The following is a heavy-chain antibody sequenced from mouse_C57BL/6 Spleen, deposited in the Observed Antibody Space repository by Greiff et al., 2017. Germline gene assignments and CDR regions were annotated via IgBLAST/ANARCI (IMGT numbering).Heavy chain of an antibody. Sequence: QVQLQQPGAELVRPGSSVKLSCKASGYTFTSYWMHWVKQRPIQGLEWIGNIDPYDSETHYNQKFKDKATLTVDKSSSTAYMQLSSLTSEDSAVYYCARLDYSNYYYAMDYWGQGTSVTVSS. CDR2: IDPYDSET. CDR1: GYTFTSYW. D-gene: IGHD2-5*01. J-gene: IGHJ4*01. CDR3: ARLDYSNYYYAMDY. V-gene: IGHV1-52*01.